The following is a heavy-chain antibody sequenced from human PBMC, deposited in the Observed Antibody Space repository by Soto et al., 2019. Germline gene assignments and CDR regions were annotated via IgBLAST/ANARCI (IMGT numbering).Heavy chain of an antibody. J-gene: IGHJ6*02. V-gene: IGHV1-69*01. CDR3: ARDRQQWLTPSREYYYGMDV. D-gene: IGHD6-19*01. CDR2: IIPIFGTA. Sequence: QVQLVQSGAEVKKPGSSVKVSCKASGGTFSSYAISWVRQAPGQGLEWMGGIIPIFGTANYAQKFQGRVTITADESTSTAYMELSSLRSEDTAVYCCARDRQQWLTPSREYYYGMDVWGQGTTVTVSS. CDR1: GGTFSSYA.